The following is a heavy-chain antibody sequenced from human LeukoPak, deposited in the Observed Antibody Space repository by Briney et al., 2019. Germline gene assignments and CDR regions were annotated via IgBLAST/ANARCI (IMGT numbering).Heavy chain of an antibody. J-gene: IGHJ6*03. CDR2: ISSSGSTI. D-gene: IGHD3-16*02. CDR1: GFTFSSYE. V-gene: IGHV3-48*03. CDR3: AKVGELSLYDRVYYMDV. Sequence: GGSLRLSCAASGFTFSSYEMNWVRQAPGKGLEWVSYISSSGSTIYYADAVKGRFTISRDNSKNTLYLQMNSLRAEDTAVYYCAKVGELSLYDRVYYMDVWGKGTTVTISS.